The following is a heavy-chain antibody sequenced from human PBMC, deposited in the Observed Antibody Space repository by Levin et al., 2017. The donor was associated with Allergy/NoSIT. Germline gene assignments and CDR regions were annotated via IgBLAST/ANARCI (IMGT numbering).Heavy chain of an antibody. D-gene: IGHD4/OR15-4a*01. CDR3: AANFDI. CDR1: GFSFSNYG. Sequence: GGSLRLSCIASGFSFSNYGMHWVRQAPGKGLEWVAVIWYDGSNEYYADSVKGRFTISRDNSKNTLYLQMNSLRAEDTALYYCAANFDIWGQGTLVTVSS. V-gene: IGHV3-33*01. J-gene: IGHJ3*02. CDR2: IWYDGSNE.